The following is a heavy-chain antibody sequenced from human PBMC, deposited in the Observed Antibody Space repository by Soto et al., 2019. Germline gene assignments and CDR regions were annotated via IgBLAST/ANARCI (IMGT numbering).Heavy chain of an antibody. V-gene: IGHV1-69*08. CDR1: GGTFSSYT. CDR3: AIDPSAGDSAGY. D-gene: IGHD2-21*01. CDR2: IIPILGIA. J-gene: IGHJ4*02. Sequence: QVQLVQYGAEVKKPGSSVKVSCKASGGTFSSYTISWVRQAPGQALEWMGRIIPILGIANYAQKFQGRVTINAEKSTITAYMELSSPRSEDTAVYSCAIDPSAGDSAGYWGQGTLVTVSS.